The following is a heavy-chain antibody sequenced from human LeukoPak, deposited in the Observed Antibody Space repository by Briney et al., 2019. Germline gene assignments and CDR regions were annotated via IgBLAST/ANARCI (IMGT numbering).Heavy chain of an antibody. CDR2: IRYDGSNK. V-gene: IGHV3-30*02. D-gene: IGHD3-10*01. J-gene: IGHJ4*02. Sequence: GGSLRLSCAASGFTFSSYGMHWARQAPGKGLKWVAFIRYDGSNKYYADSVKGRFTISRDNSKNTLYLQMNSLRAEDTAVYYCAKDMGPYDWGQGTLVTVSS. CDR3: AKDMGPYD. CDR1: GFTFSSYG.